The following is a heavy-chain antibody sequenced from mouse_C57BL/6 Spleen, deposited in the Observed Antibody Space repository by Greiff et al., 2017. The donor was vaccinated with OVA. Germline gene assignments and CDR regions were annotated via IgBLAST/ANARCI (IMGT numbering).Heavy chain of an antibody. D-gene: IGHD2-3*01. V-gene: IGHV1-82*01. Sequence: QVQLQQSGPELVKPGASVKISCKASGYAFSSSWMNWVKQRPGKGLEWIGRIYPGDGDTNYNGKFKGKATLTADKSSSTAYMQLSSLTSEDSAVYVCARCDGYYGWYFDVWGTGTTVTVSS. CDR1: GYAFSSSW. CDR3: ARCDGYYGWYFDV. J-gene: IGHJ1*03. CDR2: IYPGDGDT.